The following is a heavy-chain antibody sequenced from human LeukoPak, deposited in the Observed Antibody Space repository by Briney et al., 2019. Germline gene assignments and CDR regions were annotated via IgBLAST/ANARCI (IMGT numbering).Heavy chain of an antibody. Sequence: GGSLRLSCAASGFTFSDYYMSWIRQAPGKGLEWVSSISGSGSGGSTYYADSVKGRFTISRDNSKNTLYLQMNSLRAEDTAVYYCAKSGYNRFDYWGQGTLVTVSS. V-gene: IGHV3-23*01. CDR3: AKSGYNRFDY. D-gene: IGHD5-24*01. CDR1: GFTFSDYY. J-gene: IGHJ4*02. CDR2: ISGSGSGGST.